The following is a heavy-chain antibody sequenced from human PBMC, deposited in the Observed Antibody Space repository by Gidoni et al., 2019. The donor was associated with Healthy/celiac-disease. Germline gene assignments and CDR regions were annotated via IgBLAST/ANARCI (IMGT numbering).Heavy chain of an antibody. V-gene: IGHV5-51*01. J-gene: IGHJ3*02. CDR1: GYTFTSYW. D-gene: IGHD6-19*01. Sequence: EVHLLQSGAAVKKPGESLQISCKGSGYTFTSYWIGWVRQMPGKGLERMGIIYPGDSDTRYSPSFQGKGTISADKSISTAYLQWSSLKASDTAMYYCARLLAVAGVDAFDIGGQGTMVTVSS. CDR3: ARLLAVAGVDAFDI. CDR2: IYPGDSDT.